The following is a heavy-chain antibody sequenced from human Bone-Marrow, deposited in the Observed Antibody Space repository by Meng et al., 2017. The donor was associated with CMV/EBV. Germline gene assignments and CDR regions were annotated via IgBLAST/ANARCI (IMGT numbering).Heavy chain of an antibody. CDR1: GYTLTELS. CDR3: ARDVVVPASIGSYVSFDY. J-gene: IGHJ4*02. D-gene: IGHD2-2*02. Sequence: ASVKVSCKVSGYTLTELSMHWVRQAPGKGLEWMGGFDPEDGETIYAQKFQGRVTMTTDTSTSTAYMELRSLRSDDTAVYYCARDVVVPASIGSYVSFDYWGQGTLVTVSS. CDR2: FDPEDGET. V-gene: IGHV1-24*01.